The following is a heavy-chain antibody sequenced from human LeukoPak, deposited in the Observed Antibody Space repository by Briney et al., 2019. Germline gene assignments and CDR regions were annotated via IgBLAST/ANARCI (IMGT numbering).Heavy chain of an antibody. V-gene: IGHV3-30*03. J-gene: IGHJ4*02. Sequence: GRSLRLSCAASGFTFSSYGMHWVRQAPGKGLEWVAVISYDGSNKYYADSVKGRFTISRDNAKNSLYLQMNSLRAEDTGVYFCAREHPYYYDSSGTALMAEIKYYFDSWGQETLVTVSS. CDR1: GFTFSSYG. CDR2: ISYDGSNK. D-gene: IGHD3-22*01. CDR3: AREHPYYYDSSGTALMAEIKYYFDS.